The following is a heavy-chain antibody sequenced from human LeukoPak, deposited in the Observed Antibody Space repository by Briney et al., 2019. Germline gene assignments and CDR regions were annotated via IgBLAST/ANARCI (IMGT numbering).Heavy chain of an antibody. J-gene: IGHJ4*02. CDR1: GYTFTGYY. CDR2: INSNSGGT. CDR3: AREGGSYRPLDY. D-gene: IGHD3-16*02. Sequence: ASVKVSCKASGYTFTGYYMHWVRQAPGQGLEWMGWINSNSGGTKYSQKFQGRVTMTRDTSISTAYMELSRLNSDDTAVYYCAREGGSYRPLDYSGQGTLVTVSS. V-gene: IGHV1-2*02.